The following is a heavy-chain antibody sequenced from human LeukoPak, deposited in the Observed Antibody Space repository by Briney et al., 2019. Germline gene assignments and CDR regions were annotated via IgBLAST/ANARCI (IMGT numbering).Heavy chain of an antibody. V-gene: IGHV3-23*01. J-gene: IGHJ4*02. D-gene: IGHD1-26*01. CDR2: ISGSGGST. CDR3: AKDPGIVGATTGVD. CDR1: GFTFSTYA. Sequence: GGSLRLSCAASGFTFSTYAVSWVRQAPGKGLEWVSAISGSGGSTYYADSVKGRFTISRDNSKNTLYLQMNSLRAEDTAVYYCAKDPGIVGATTGVDWGQGTLVTVSS.